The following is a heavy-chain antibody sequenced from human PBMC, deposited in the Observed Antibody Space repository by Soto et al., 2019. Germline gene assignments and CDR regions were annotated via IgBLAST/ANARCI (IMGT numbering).Heavy chain of an antibody. J-gene: IGHJ4*02. V-gene: IGHV4-31*03. CDR3: ARASSSSSAIDY. CDR1: GESISSGGYY. CDR2: IYDIGSA. Sequence: QVQLQESGPGLVKPSQTLSLTCTVSGESISSGGYYWSWIRQHPGKGLEWIGYIYDIGSAYYNPYLKSRVSISMDTSKNQFAMRLSSVTAADTAVYYCARASSSSSAIDYWGQGTLITVSS. D-gene: IGHD6-6*01.